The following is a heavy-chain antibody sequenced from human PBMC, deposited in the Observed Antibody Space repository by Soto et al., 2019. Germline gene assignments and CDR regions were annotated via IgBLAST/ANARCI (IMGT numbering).Heavy chain of an antibody. J-gene: IGHJ5*02. CDR2: IYYSGST. CDR1: GGSISSSSYY. V-gene: IGHV4-39*01. Sequence: SETLSLTCTVSGGSISSSSYYWGWIRQPPGKGLEWIGSIYYSGSTYYNPSLKSRVTISVDTSKNQFSLKLSSVTAADTAVYYCARQIGYCGYINNWFDPWGQGTLVTVS. CDR3: ARQIGYCGYINNWFDP. D-gene: IGHD5-12*01.